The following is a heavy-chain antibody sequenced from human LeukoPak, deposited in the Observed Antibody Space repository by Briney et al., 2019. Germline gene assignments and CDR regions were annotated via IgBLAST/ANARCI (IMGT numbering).Heavy chain of an antibody. CDR2: IHTSGST. Sequence: SETLSLTCTVSGDSISDYDWSWIRQPAGKGLEWIGHIHTSGSTNYNPSLKSRITMSVDTSKNQFSLGLSSVTAADTAVYYCATRYSSNWYFDCWGQGTLVTVSS. CDR1: GDSISDYD. V-gene: IGHV4-4*07. CDR3: ATRYSSNWYFDC. J-gene: IGHJ4*02. D-gene: IGHD6-13*01.